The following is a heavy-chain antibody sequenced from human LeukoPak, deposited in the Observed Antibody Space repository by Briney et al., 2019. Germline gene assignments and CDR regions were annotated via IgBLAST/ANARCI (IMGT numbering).Heavy chain of an antibody. CDR2: ISGSGGST. CDR1: GFTFSSYA. Sequence: GGSLRLSGAASGFTFSSYAMSWVRQAPGKGLEWVSAISGSGGSTYYADSVKGRFTISRDNSKNTLYLQMNSLRAEDTAVYYCAKDGSVLLWFGESDAFDIWGQGTMVTVSS. V-gene: IGHV3-23*01. J-gene: IGHJ3*02. D-gene: IGHD3-10*01. CDR3: AKDGSVLLWFGESDAFDI.